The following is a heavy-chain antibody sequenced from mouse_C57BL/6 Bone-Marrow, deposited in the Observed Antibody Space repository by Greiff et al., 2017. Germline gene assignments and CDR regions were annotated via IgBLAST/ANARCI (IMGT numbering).Heavy chain of an antibody. CDR1: GYAFSSSW. J-gene: IGHJ3*01. CDR2: IYPGDGDT. D-gene: IGHD2-2*01. V-gene: IGHV1-82*01. Sequence: VQLQESGPELVKPGASVKISCKASGYAFSSSWMNWVKQRPGKGLEWIGRIYPGDGDTNYNGKFKGKATLTADKSSSTAYMQLSSLTSEDSAVYFGARLWLRRDGAWFAYWGQGTLVTVSA. CDR3: ARLWLRRDGAWFAY.